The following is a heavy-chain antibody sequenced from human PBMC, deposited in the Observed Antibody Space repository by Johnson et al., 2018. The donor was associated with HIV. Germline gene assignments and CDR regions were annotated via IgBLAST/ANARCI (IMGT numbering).Heavy chain of an antibody. CDR3: ARPGIAVAAAPDDEAFDI. D-gene: IGHD6-19*01. CDR1: GFTFSDYY. J-gene: IGHJ3*02. V-gene: IGHV3-11*04. Sequence: QVQLVESGGGLVKPGGSLRLSCAASGFTFSDYYMSWIRQAPGKGLEWVSYISSSGTTIYYAASVKGRFTISRDNAKNSLYLQMNSLRAEDTAVYYCARPGIAVAAAPDDEAFDIWGQGTMVTVSS. CDR2: ISSSGTTI.